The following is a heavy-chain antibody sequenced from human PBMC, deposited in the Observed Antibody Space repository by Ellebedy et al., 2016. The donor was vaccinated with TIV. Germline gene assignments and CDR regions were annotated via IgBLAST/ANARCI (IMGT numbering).Heavy chain of an antibody. J-gene: IGHJ4*02. V-gene: IGHV3-21*01. CDR2: ILSCVVYK. Sequence: PGGSLRLSCAGSGFTFRSEAMNWLRQSPGQGLEWVASILSCVVYKFYEDSLKGRFTISRDNDRNLLFLHMISLADEDTAVYYCARRRVGWFLDWGQGTLVTVSS. CDR1: GFTFRSEA. CDR3: ARRRVGWFLD. D-gene: IGHD6-19*01.